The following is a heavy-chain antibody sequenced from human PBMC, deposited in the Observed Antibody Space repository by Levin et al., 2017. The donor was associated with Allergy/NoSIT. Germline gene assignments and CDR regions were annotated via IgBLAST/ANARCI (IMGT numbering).Heavy chain of an antibody. J-gene: IGHJ6*02. CDR1: GFTFSGYA. CDR3: ARGVGGYQYNYYGMDV. CDR2: MSATGDRT. D-gene: IGHD5-24*01. V-gene: IGHV3-23*01. Sequence: GGSLRLSCVASGFTFSGYAMSWVAQAPGKGLEWVSAMSATGDRTYYADSMKCRFTISRDNSKNTLYLQMNSLRAEDTAVYYCARGVGGYQYNYYGMDVWGQGTTVTVSS.